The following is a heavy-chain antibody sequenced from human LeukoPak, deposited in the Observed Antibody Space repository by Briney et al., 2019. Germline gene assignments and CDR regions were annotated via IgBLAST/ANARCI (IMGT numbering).Heavy chain of an antibody. J-gene: IGHJ4*02. CDR1: GGSISSSSYY. CDR2: IYYSGST. Sequence: SETLSLTCTVSGGSISSSSYYWGWIRQPPGKGLEWIGSIYYSGSTYYNPSLKSRVTISVDTSKNQFSLKLSSVTAADTAVYYCARGLPNFDFDYWGQGTLVTVSS. V-gene: IGHV4-39*07. CDR3: ARGLPNFDFDY. D-gene: IGHD4/OR15-4a*01.